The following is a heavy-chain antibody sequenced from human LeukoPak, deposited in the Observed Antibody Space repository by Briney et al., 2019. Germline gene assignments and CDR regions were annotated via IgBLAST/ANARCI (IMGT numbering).Heavy chain of an antibody. CDR2: INPKRGVT. D-gene: IGHD4-17*01. CDR3: ARERNYGDYGNAFDV. J-gene: IGHJ3*01. Sequence: ASVKVSCKASGYTFTNYYIHWMRQAPGQGLEWMGWINPKRGVTTYAQKFQGRVTMTRDTSITTAYMELTRLRSDDTTIYYCARERNYGDYGNAFDVWGQGTKVTVSS. CDR1: GYTFTNYY. V-gene: IGHV1-2*02.